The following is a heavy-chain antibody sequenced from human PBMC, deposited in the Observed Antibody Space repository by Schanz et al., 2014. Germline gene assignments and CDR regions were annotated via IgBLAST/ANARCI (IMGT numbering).Heavy chain of an antibody. J-gene: IGHJ6*02. CDR2: MNPDSGHS. CDR1: GYSFTAYA. D-gene: IGHD3-3*01. V-gene: IGHV1-8*02. Sequence: QVQLVQSGAEVRKPGASVKVSCKASGYSFTAYAINWVRQATGQGLEWMGWMNPDSGHSGYAQKFQGRITMTTSTSIDTAYMELGSLTSDDTAIYYCARAQRYYDAWNEYYTGKYYYYGVGVWDQGTTVIVSS. CDR3: ARAQRYYDAWNEYYTGKYYYYGVGV.